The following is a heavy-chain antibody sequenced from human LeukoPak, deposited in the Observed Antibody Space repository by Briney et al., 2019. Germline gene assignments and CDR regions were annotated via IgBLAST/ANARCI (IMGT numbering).Heavy chain of an antibody. CDR1: GYSFTSYW. J-gene: IGHJ4*02. CDR3: ARGGRFVGATSHFDY. Sequence: GESLKISCKGSGYSFTSYWIGWVRQMPGKGLEWMGIIYPGDSDTRYSPSFQGQVTISADKSISTAYLQWSSLKASDTAMYYCARGGRFVGATSHFDYWGQGTLVTVSS. D-gene: IGHD1-26*01. V-gene: IGHV5-51*01. CDR2: IYPGDSDT.